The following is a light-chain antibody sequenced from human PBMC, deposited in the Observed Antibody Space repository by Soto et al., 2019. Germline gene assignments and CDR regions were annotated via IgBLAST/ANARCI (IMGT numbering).Light chain of an antibody. V-gene: IGLV2-14*01. J-gene: IGLJ1*01. CDR1: STDVGGYNY. Sequence: QSVLTQPASVSGSRGQSITLSCTGTSTDVGGYNYVSWYQQHPGKAPKLMIYEVGNRPSGVSNRFSGSKSGNTASLSISGLQAEDEADYYCTSYTSRSTLVFGTGTKVTVL. CDR2: EVG. CDR3: TSYTSRSTLV.